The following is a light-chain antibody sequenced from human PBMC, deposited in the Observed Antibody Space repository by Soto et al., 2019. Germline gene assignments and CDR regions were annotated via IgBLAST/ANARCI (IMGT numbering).Light chain of an antibody. V-gene: IGKV3-11*01. CDR1: QSVSSY. Sequence: EIVLTQSPATLSLSPGERATLSCRASQSVSSYLAWYQQKPGQAPRLLIYAASTRATGIPARFSGSGSGTDFTLTSSSLEPEDFAVYYCQQRGNRVTFGGGTKVEIK. CDR3: QQRGNRVT. J-gene: IGKJ4*01. CDR2: AAS.